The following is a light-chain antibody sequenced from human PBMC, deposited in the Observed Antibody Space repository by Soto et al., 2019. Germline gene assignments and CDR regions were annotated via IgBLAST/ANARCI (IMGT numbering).Light chain of an antibody. J-gene: IGKJ1*01. CDR2: AAS. V-gene: IGKV1-39*01. CDR3: QQCFSTPRT. Sequence: DIQMTQSPSSLSASVGDRVTITCRASQSISNYLNWYQQKPGKAPKLLIYAASTLQSGVPSRFSGSRSGTDFTLTISSLQPEEFATYYCQQCFSTPRTFGQGTKVEIK. CDR1: QSISNY.